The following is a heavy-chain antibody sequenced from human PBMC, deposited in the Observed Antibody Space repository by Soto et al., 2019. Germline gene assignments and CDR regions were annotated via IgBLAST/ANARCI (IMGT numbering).Heavy chain of an antibody. J-gene: IGHJ4*02. D-gene: IGHD1-26*01. CDR3: AIWLAEDGTGLLRAFDY. Sequence: GASVKVSCKVSGYTLTELSMHWVRQTPGKGLEWMGGFDPEDGETIYAQKFQGRVTMTEDTSTDTAYMELSSLRSEDTAVYYCAIWLAEDGTGLLRAFDYWGQGTLVTVSS. CDR2: FDPEDGET. CDR1: GYTLTELS. V-gene: IGHV1-24*01.